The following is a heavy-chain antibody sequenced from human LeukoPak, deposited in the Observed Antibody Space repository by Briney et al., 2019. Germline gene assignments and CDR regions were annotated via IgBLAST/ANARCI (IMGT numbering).Heavy chain of an antibody. V-gene: IGHV1-18*01. CDR3: AREGYPRSGDYHY. J-gene: IGHJ4*02. D-gene: IGHD4-17*01. CDR1: GYTFTSYD. Sequence: ASVTLSCKAPGYTFTSYDINLVRQAPGQGLEWRGWITAYNGNTNYAQKLEGRVNMTTDTSTSTAYMELRSLRSDDTAVYYCAREGYPRSGDYHYWGQGTLVTVSS. CDR2: ITAYNGNT.